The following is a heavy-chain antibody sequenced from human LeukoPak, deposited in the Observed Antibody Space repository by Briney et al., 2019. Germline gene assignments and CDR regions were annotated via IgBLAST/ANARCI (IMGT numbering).Heavy chain of an antibody. CDR3: ARQDYDYVWGSYRPFDY. J-gene: IGHJ4*02. CDR1: GGTFSSYA. V-gene: IGHV1-69*05. D-gene: IGHD3-16*02. CDR2: IIPIFGTA. Sequence: GASVKVSCKASGGTFSSYAISWVRQAPGQGLEWMGRIIPIFGTANYAQKFQGRVTITTDESTSTAYMELSSLRSEDTAVYYCARQDYDYVWGSYRPFDYWGQRTLVTVSS.